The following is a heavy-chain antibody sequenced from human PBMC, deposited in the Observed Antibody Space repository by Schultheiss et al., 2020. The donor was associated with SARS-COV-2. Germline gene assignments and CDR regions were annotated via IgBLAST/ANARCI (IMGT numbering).Heavy chain of an antibody. Sequence: SETLSLTCAVSGDFFSTYYWSWVRQPPGKGLEWIGNIYYSGSTNYNPFLKSRVTISEDTSKDQISLKLSSVTATDTAVYYCVSTSDIVVAVATTWGQGTLVTVAS. CDR2: IYYSGST. D-gene: IGHD2-15*01. V-gene: IGHV4-59*08. CDR3: VSTSDIVVAVATT. CDR1: GDFFSTYY. J-gene: IGHJ1*01.